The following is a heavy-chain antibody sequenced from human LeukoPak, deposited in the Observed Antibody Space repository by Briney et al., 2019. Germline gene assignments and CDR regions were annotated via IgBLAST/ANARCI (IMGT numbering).Heavy chain of an antibody. J-gene: IGHJ4*02. Sequence: SETLSLTCTVSGGSISSYYWSWIRQPPGKGLEWIGNLYNSGNTKYNPSLKDRVTISVDMTKNQFSLKLTSVTAADTAVYYCARVSASGTPDHWGQGTLVTVSS. CDR2: LYNSGNT. V-gene: IGHV4-59*01. CDR1: GGSISSYY. D-gene: IGHD3-10*01. CDR3: ARVSASGTPDH.